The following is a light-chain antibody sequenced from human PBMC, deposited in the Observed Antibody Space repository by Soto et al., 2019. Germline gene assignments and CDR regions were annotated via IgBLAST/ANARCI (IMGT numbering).Light chain of an antibody. V-gene: IGLV2-14*03. J-gene: IGLJ2*01. CDR3: SSCTSTSTVL. Sequence: QSVLTQPASVSGSPGQSITISCTGTTSDVGGHNYVSWYQQHPGKAPKLLIYDVSNRPSGGSSRFSGSKSGNTASLTISGLQAEDEADYYCSSCTSTSTVLFGGGTKVTVL. CDR1: TSDVGGHNY. CDR2: DVS.